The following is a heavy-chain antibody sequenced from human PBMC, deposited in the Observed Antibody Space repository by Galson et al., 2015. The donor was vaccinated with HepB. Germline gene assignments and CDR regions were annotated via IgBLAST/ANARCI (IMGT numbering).Heavy chain of an antibody. D-gene: IGHD6-13*01. CDR1: GGSFSGYY. CDR3: ARDLRMGIAAAGHWE. V-gene: IGHV4-34*01. Sequence: ETLSLTCAVYGGSFSGYYWSWIRQPPGKGLEWIGEINHSGSTNYNPSLKSRVTISVDTSKNQFSLKLSSVTAADTAVYYCARDLRMGIAAAGHWEWGQGTLVTVSS. CDR2: INHSGST. J-gene: IGHJ4*02.